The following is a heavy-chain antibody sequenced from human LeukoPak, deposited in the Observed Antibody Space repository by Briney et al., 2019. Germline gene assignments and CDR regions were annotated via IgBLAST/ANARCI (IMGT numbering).Heavy chain of an antibody. J-gene: IGHJ4*02. CDR3: AREIAVAGKNYFDY. D-gene: IGHD6-19*01. Sequence: SVKVSRKASGGTFTSYTISWVRHTPRQELEWMGKIIPILGIANYAQKFQGRVTIAADKSTSTAYMELSSLRSEDTAVYYCAREIAVAGKNYFDYWGQGTLVTVSS. CDR1: GGTFTSYT. CDR2: IIPILGIA. V-gene: IGHV1-69*04.